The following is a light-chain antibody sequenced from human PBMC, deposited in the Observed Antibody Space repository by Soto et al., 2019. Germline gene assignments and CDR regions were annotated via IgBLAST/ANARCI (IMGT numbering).Light chain of an antibody. CDR1: SSYVGGYKY. Sequence: QSALTQPASVSGSPGQSITISCTGSSSYVGGYKYVSWYQQHPGKAPKLMIYDGSNRPSGVSNRFSGSKSGNTASLTISGLQAEDEADYYCSSFTSSTTYVFGTGTKVTVL. CDR2: DGS. J-gene: IGLJ1*01. V-gene: IGLV2-14*01. CDR3: SSFTSSTTYV.